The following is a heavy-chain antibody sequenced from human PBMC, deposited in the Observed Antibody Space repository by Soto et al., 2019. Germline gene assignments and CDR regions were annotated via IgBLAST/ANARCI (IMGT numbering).Heavy chain of an antibody. CDR3: ARGYYDFWSGYYAVYYYYYGMDV. V-gene: IGHV3-30-3*01. D-gene: IGHD3-3*01. Sequence: QVQLVESGGGVVQPGRSLRLSCAASGFTFSSYAMHWVRQAPGKGLEWVAVISYDGSNKYYADSVKGRFTISRDSSKNTLYLQMNSLRAEDTAVYYCARGYYDFWSGYYAVYYYYYGMDVWGQGTTVTVSS. CDR2: ISYDGSNK. J-gene: IGHJ6*02. CDR1: GFTFSSYA.